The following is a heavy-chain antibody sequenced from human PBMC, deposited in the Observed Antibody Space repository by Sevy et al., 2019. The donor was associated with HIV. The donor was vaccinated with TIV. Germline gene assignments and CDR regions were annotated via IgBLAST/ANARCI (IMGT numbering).Heavy chain of an antibody. D-gene: IGHD3-9*01. CDR1: GFTFSSYA. V-gene: IGHV3-23*01. Sequence: GGSLRLSCAASGFTFSSYAMSWVRQAPGKGLEWVSAISGSGGSTYYADSVNGRFTISRDNSKNTLYLQMNSLRAEDTDVYYWANENYDILTCYYRGSFDYWGQGTLVTVS. CDR3: ANENYDILTCYYRGSFDY. CDR2: ISGSGGST. J-gene: IGHJ4*02.